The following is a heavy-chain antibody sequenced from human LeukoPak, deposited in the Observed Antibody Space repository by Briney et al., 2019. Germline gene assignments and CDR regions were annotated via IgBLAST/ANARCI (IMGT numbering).Heavy chain of an antibody. CDR3: ARVHYDILTGYSYFDY. Sequence: GGSVKVSCKASGYTFTSYGISWVRQAPGQGLEWMGWINAYNDNTNYAQKLQGRLTMTTDTSTSTAYMELRSLRSDDTAVYYCARVHYDILTGYSYFDYWGQGTLVTVSS. CDR2: INAYNDNT. J-gene: IGHJ4*02. V-gene: IGHV1-18*01. CDR1: GYTFTSYG. D-gene: IGHD3-9*01.